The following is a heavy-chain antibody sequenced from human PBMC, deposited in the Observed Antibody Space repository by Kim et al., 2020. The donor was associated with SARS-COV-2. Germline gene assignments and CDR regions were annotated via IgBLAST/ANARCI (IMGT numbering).Heavy chain of an antibody. D-gene: IGHD4-17*01. J-gene: IGHJ4*02. V-gene: IGHV3-33*01. Sequence: YADSVKGRFPISRVNSKNALYLQMNSLRAEDTAVYYCARYGDYGDYFDYWGQGTLVTVSS. CDR3: ARYGDYGDYFDY.